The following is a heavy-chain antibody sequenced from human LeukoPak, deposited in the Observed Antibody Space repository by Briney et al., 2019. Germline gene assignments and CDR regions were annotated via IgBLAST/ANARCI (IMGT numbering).Heavy chain of an antibody. Sequence: GGSLRLSCAASGFSFNSYWMHWVRQAPGKGLVWVSRISSDGGSSRYADSVKGRFTISRDNAKNSLYLQMNSLRAEDTAVYYCVRDRDIAYLRADFWGQGTLVTVSS. CDR3: VRDRDIAYLRADF. CDR2: ISSDGGSS. CDR1: GFSFNSYW. D-gene: IGHD5-12*01. J-gene: IGHJ4*02. V-gene: IGHV3-74*01.